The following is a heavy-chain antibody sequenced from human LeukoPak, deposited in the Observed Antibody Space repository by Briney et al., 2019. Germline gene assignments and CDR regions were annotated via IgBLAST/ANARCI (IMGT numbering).Heavy chain of an antibody. V-gene: IGHV1-69*05. D-gene: IGHD3-9*01. Sequence: GASVKVSCKASGGTFSSYAISWVRQAPGQGLEWMGRIIPIFGTANYAQKFQGRVTITTDESTSTAYMELSSLRSEDTAVYYCARSPNYDNLVVSGLFYYWGQGTLVTVSS. J-gene: IGHJ4*02. CDR1: GGTFSSYA. CDR2: IIPIFGTA. CDR3: ARSPNYDNLVVSGLFYY.